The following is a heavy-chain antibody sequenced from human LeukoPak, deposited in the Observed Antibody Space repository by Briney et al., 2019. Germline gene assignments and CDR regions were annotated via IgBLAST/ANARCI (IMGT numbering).Heavy chain of an antibody. Sequence: PGGSLRLSCAASGFTFDDYAMHWVRQAPGKGLEWVSGISWNSGSIGYADSVKGRFTISRDNSKSSLYLQMNSLRAEDTALYYCTRGRLIDYYYYYMDVWGKGTTVTVSS. J-gene: IGHJ6*03. V-gene: IGHV3-9*01. CDR3: TRGRLIDYYYYYMDV. D-gene: IGHD5-12*01. CDR1: GFTFDDYA. CDR2: ISWNSGSI.